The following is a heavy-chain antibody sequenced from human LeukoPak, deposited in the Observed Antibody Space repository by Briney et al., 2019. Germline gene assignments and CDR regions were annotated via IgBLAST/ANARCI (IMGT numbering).Heavy chain of an antibody. D-gene: IGHD1-14*01. Sequence: PGGSLRLSCAASGFTFSSYGMHWVRQAPGKGLEWVAVISYDGSNKYYADSVKGRFTISRDNSKNTLYLQMNSLRAEDTAVYYCARVRTSHWDYFDYWGQGTLVTVSS. CDR3: ARVRTSHWDYFDY. CDR1: GFTFSSYG. J-gene: IGHJ4*02. CDR2: ISYDGSNK. V-gene: IGHV3-30*03.